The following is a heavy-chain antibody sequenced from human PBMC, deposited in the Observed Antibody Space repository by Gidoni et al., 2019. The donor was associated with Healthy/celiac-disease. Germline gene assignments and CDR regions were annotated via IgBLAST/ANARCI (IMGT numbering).Heavy chain of an antibody. D-gene: IGHD6-6*01. CDR3: ARLEVLYSSSAVGY. V-gene: IGHV4-38-2*01. CDR1: CSSLSSGYY. Sequence: QVQLQESVPGLVKPSETLSLTFAVSCSSLSSGYYWGWIRQPPGKGLEWIGSIYHSGRTYYNPSLKSRVTISVDTSKNQFSLKLSSVTAADTAVYYCARLEVLYSSSAVGYWGQGTLVTVSS. CDR2: IYHSGRT. J-gene: IGHJ4*02.